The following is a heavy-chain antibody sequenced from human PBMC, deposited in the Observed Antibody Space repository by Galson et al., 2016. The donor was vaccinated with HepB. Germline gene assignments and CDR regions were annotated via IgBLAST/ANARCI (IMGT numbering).Heavy chain of an antibody. V-gene: IGHV2-5*02. CDR1: GFSIRTSGVG. CDR2: VYWDDDK. J-gene: IGHJ2*01. CDR3: ARLQGAGEWNRYWYFDL. Sequence: PALVKPTQTLMLTCTLSGFSIRTSGVGVGWIRQPPGKALEWLAIVYWDDDKRHRASLKRRLSTNKDTSRDQVVLTMTNMDPVDTATYYCARLQGAGEWNRYWYFDLWGRGTLVSVSS. D-gene: IGHD1/OR15-1a*01.